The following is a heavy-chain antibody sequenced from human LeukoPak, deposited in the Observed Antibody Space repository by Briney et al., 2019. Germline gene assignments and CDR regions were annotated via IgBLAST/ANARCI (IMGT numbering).Heavy chain of an antibody. CDR1: GGSFSGYY. D-gene: IGHD3-22*01. Sequence: PSETLSLTCAVYGGSFSGYYWSWIRQPPGKGLEWIGEINHSGSTNYNPSLESRVTISVDTSKNQFSLKLSSVTAADTAVYYCARSSGDSSGYYYGYWGQGTLVTVSS. V-gene: IGHV4-34*01. CDR2: INHSGST. CDR3: ARSSGDSSGYYYGY. J-gene: IGHJ4*02.